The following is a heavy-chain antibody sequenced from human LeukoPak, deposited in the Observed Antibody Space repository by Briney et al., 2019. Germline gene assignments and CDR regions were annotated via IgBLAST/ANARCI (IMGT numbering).Heavy chain of an antibody. CDR3: VKDHDWALDF. CDR2: ITHNGDSI. D-gene: IGHD3-9*01. Sequence: GGXLRLSCAASGFTFNAYPMNWVRQAPGKGLEWISYITHNGDSIYYADSVKGRFTISRDNAKNSLYLQMNSLRAEDTAIYYCVKDHDWALDFWGQGTLVTVSS. V-gene: IGHV3-48*01. CDR1: GFTFNAYP. J-gene: IGHJ4*02.